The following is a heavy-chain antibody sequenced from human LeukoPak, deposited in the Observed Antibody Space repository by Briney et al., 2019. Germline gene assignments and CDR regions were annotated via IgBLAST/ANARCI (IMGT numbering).Heavy chain of an antibody. CDR2: MYFSGNHI. V-gene: IGHV3-21*01. CDR1: GFTFSRFS. D-gene: IGHD3-3*02. CDR3: AREFSTVGNFDY. Sequence: GGSLRLSCATSGFTFSRFSMRWVRQAPGKGLEWVSSMYFSGNHISYADSVKGRFTISRDNANNSVYLQIHGLRAEDMAVYYCAREFSTVGNFDYWGQGTLVTVSS. J-gene: IGHJ4*02.